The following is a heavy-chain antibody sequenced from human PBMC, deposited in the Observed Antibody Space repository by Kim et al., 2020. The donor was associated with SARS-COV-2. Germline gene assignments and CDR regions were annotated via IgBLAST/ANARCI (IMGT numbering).Heavy chain of an antibody. CDR2: FDPEDGET. D-gene: IGHD3-3*01. J-gene: IGHJ6*02. CDR1: GYTLTELS. Sequence: ASVKVSCKVSGYTLTELSMHWVRQAPGKGLEWMGGFDPEDGETIYAQKFQGRVTMTEDTSTDTAYMELSSLRSEDTAVYYCATDLIGGYDFRRYYYYGMDVWGQGTTVTVSS. V-gene: IGHV1-24*01. CDR3: ATDLIGGYDFRRYYYYGMDV.